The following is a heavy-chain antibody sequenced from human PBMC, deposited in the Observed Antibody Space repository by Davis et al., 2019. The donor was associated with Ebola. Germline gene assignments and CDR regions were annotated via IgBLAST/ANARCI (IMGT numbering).Heavy chain of an antibody. CDR2: MNSSGGI. V-gene: IGHV4-34*01. J-gene: IGHJ4*02. CDR3: ARGRDSYKVGNF. Sequence: MPSETLSLTCAVSGGSFSGHYCTWTRHTPEKGLEWPAEMNSSGGINYNNNPSLKSRVSISVDMSKNQCSLQLNSVTAADTAVYFCARGRDSYKVGNFWGQGALVTVSS. D-gene: IGHD5-24*01. CDR1: GGSFSGHY.